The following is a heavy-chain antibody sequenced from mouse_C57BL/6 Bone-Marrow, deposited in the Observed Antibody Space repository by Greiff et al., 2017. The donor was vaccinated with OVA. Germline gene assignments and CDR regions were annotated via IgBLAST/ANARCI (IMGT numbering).Heavy chain of an antibody. CDR2: IYPRSGNT. V-gene: IGHV1-81*01. Sequence: QVQLQQSGAELARPGASVKLSCKASGYTFTSYGISWVKQRPGQGLEWIGEIYPRSGNTYYNEKFKGKATLTADKSSSTAYMELRSLTSEDSAVYFCARWDTTVVGPYVWGTGTTVTVSS. D-gene: IGHD1-1*01. CDR1: GYTFTSYG. CDR3: ARWDTTVVGPYV. J-gene: IGHJ1*03.